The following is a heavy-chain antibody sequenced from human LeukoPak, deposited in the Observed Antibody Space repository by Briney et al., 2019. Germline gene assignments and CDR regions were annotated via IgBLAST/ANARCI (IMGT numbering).Heavy chain of an antibody. CDR3: ARHKTGRYCSGGSCPFDY. Sequence: SETLSLTCTVSGGSISSYYWSWIRQPPGKGLEWIGYIYYSGSTNYNPSLKSRVTISVDTSKNQFSLKLSSVTAADTAVYYCARHKTGRYCSGGSCPFDYWGQGTLVTVSS. V-gene: IGHV4-59*08. D-gene: IGHD2-15*01. CDR2: IYYSGST. CDR1: GGSISSYY. J-gene: IGHJ4*02.